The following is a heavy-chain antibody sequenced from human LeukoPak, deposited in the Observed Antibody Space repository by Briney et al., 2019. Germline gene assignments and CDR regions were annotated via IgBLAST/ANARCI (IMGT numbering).Heavy chain of an antibody. J-gene: IGHJ4*02. D-gene: IGHD2-15*01. CDR2: INPSGGST. CDR1: GYTFTRYY. V-gene: IGHV1-46*01. Sequence: GASVKVSCKASGYTFTRYYMHCVRQAPGQGLEWMGIINPSGGSTSYEPTFQGRVTINRDTSTSTVYMELNSLRSEDTAVYYCAKGYCSGGTCYSYDYWGQGTLVTVSS. CDR3: AKGYCSGGTCYSYDY.